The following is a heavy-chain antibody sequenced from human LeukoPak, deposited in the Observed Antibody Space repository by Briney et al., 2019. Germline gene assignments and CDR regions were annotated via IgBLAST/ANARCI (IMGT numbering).Heavy chain of an antibody. V-gene: IGHV3-49*04. Sequence: GGSLRLSCTSSGFSFGDYAMSWVRQAPGKGLEWVSFIRSKAYGGTTDYAASVKGRFTISRDDSKSIAFLQMNSLKTEDTAVYYCTRREVDYWGQGTLVTVSS. D-gene: IGHD1-26*01. CDR3: TRREVDY. J-gene: IGHJ4*02. CDR2: IRSKAYGGTT. CDR1: GFSFGDYA.